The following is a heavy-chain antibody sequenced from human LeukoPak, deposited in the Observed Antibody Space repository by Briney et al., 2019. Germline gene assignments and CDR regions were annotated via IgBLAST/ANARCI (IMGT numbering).Heavy chain of an antibody. CDR1: GFTFCSYS. J-gene: IGHJ4*02. CDR3: ARETVTLFDY. V-gene: IGHV3-48*04. Sequence: PGGSLRLSCAAPGFTFCSYSTNWVRQAPGKGLEWVSYISSSSSTIYYADSVKGRFTISRDNAKNSLYLQMNSLRAEDTAVYYCARETVTLFDYWGQGTLVTVSS. CDR2: ISSSSSTI. D-gene: IGHD4-17*01.